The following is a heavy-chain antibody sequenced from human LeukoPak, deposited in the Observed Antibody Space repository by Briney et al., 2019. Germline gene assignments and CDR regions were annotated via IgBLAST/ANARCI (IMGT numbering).Heavy chain of an antibody. Sequence: PSETLSLTCTVSGGSIGTYYWSWTRQPPGKGLEWIGYVDHTGSTNFNPSLNGRVSISRDTSKNLFSLRLRSVTAADTAVYFCARGRVSSSTWYSTYYYYFYMDVWGKGTTVTVSS. CDR3: ARGRVSSSTWYSTYYYYFYMDV. D-gene: IGHD4-11*01. V-gene: IGHV4-59*01. CDR1: GGSIGTYY. CDR2: VDHTGST. J-gene: IGHJ6*03.